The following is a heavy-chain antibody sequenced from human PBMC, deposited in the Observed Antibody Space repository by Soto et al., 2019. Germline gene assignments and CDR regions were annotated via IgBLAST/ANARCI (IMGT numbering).Heavy chain of an antibody. D-gene: IGHD2-8*02. CDR1: GASITGSSY. Sequence: PSATLSLTCTVSGASITGSSYWSWIRQPAGKGLEWIGRFSLSGTTSYNPSLRSRVTMSADVSKNQFSLRLTSVTAADTALYYCARGMTPPGAPAWYYFDSWGQGTLVTVSS. J-gene: IGHJ4*02. V-gene: IGHV4-4*07. CDR3: ARGMTPPGAPAWYYFDS. CDR2: FSLSGTT.